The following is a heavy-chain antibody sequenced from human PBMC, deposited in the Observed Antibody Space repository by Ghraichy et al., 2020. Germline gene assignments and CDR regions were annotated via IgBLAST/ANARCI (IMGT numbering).Heavy chain of an antibody. D-gene: IGHD6-13*01. J-gene: IGHJ6*02. CDR2: ISSSGSTI. Sequence: GGSLRLSCAASGFTFSDYYMSWIRQAPGKGLEWVSYISSSGSTIYYADSVKGRFTISRDNAKNSLYLQMNSLRAEDTAVYYCAREGGAAAEMAAPHLYYYYYYGMDVWGQGTTVTVSS. CDR3: AREGGAAAEMAAPHLYYYYYYGMDV. CDR1: GFTFSDYY. V-gene: IGHV3-11*01.